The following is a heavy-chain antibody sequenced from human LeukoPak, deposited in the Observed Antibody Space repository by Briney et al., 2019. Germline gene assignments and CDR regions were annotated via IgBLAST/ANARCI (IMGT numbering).Heavy chain of an antibody. CDR1: GYTFTSYD. V-gene: IGHV1-8*03. J-gene: IGHJ4*02. Sequence: GASVNVSCKASGYTFTSYDINWVRQATGQGLEWMGWMNPNSGNTGYAQKFQGRVTITRNTSISPAYMELSSLRSEDTAVYYCARGHPYDSSGYVDYWGQGTLVTVSS. CDR3: ARGHPYDSSGYVDY. D-gene: IGHD3-22*01. CDR2: MNPNSGNT.